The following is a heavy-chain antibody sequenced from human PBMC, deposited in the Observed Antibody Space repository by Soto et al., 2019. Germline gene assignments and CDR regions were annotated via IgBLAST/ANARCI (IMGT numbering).Heavy chain of an antibody. CDR3: ANQIMITFGGVIATDY. Sequence: PGGSLRLSCAASGFTFSSYAMSWVRQAPGKGLEWVSAISGSGGSTYYADSVKGRFTISRDNSKNTLYLQMNSLRAEDTAVYYCANQIMITFGGVIATDYWGQGTLVTVSS. J-gene: IGHJ4*02. D-gene: IGHD3-16*02. V-gene: IGHV3-23*01. CDR2: ISGSGGST. CDR1: GFTFSSYA.